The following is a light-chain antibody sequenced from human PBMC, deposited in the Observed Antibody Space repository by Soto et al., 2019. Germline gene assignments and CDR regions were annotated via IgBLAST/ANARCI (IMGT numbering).Light chain of an antibody. J-gene: IGKJ1*01. CDR2: AAS. V-gene: IGKV1-27*01. Sequence: VPRAPSPFSLSASVGDIVSNTCRAIQGIHKYLAWYQQKPGEVPKLLIYAASTLQSGVPSRFSGSGSGTDFTLTITSLQPEDVATYYWQKYNNALWTFGQGTKVDI. CDR3: QKYNNALWT. CDR1: QGIHKY.